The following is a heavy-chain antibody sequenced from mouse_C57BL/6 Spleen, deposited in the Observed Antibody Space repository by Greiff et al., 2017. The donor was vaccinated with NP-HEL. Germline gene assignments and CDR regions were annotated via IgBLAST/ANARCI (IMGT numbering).Heavy chain of an antibody. J-gene: IGHJ4*01. V-gene: IGHV1-80*01. Sequence: QVQLQQSGAELVKPGASVKISCKASGYAFSSYWMNWVKQRPGKRLEWIGQIYPGDGDTNYNGKFKGKATLTADKSSSTAYMQLSSMTSEDSAVYFCARSRPYYYGSSSYAMDYWGQGTSVTVSS. CDR2: IYPGDGDT. CDR3: ARSRPYYYGSSSYAMDY. D-gene: IGHD1-1*01. CDR1: GYAFSSYW.